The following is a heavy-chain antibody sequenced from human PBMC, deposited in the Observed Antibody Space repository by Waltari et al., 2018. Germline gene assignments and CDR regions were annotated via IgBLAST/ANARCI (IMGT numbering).Heavy chain of an antibody. CDR2: INPSGGSK. CDR3: ARRQYYYGSGSYSEYFQH. Sequence: QVQLVQSGAEVKKPGASVKVSCKASGYTFTSYYMHWVRQAPGQGLEWMGIINPSGGSKRNAQKFQGRVTMTRDTSTSTVYMELSSLRSEDTAVYYCARRQYYYGSGSYSEYFQHWGQGTLVTVSS. D-gene: IGHD3-10*01. V-gene: IGHV1-46*01. J-gene: IGHJ1*01. CDR1: GYTFTSYY.